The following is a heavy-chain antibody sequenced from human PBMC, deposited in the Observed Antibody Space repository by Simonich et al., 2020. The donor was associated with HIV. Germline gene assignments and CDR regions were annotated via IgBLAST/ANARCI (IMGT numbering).Heavy chain of an antibody. CDR2: INHCEST. Sequence: VQLQQLGAGLLKPSETLSLTCAVYGGSFSGYFWSWIRQPSGRCLEGIAEINHCESTNENQTRKRRLTISVDKSKNQFSLKLSSVAAADTAGYYCARHRRVGATTGDAFDIWGQGTMVTVSS. CDR3: ARHRRVGATTGDAFDI. D-gene: IGHD1-26*01. CDR1: GGSFSGYF. J-gene: IGHJ3*02. V-gene: IGHV4-34*01.